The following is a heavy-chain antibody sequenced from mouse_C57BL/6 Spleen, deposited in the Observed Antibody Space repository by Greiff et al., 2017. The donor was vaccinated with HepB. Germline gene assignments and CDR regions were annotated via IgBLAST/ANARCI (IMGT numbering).Heavy chain of an antibody. Sequence: QVQLKQPGTELVKPGASVKLSCKASGYTFTSYWMHWVKQRPGQGLEWIGNINPSNGGTNYNEKFKSKATLTVDKSSSTAYMQLSSLTSEDSAVYYCARETVVAHWYVEVWGTGTTVTVSS. CDR1: GYTFTSYW. CDR3: ARETVVAHWYVEV. D-gene: IGHD1-1*01. J-gene: IGHJ1*03. CDR2: INPSNGGT. V-gene: IGHV1-53*01.